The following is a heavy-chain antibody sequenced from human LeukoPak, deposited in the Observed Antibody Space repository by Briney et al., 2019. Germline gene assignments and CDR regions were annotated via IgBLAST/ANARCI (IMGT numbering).Heavy chain of an antibody. D-gene: IGHD5-12*01. CDR3: ARDRSVDFFDF. Sequence: GSLRLSCAASGFTLKNYGMHWVRQAPGKGLEWVAVIWYDGSNKYYADSVKGRFTISRDNSKNTLYLQMNTLRAEDTAIYYCARDRSVDFFDFWGQGTLVTVSS. CDR2: IWYDGSNK. V-gene: IGHV3-33*01. J-gene: IGHJ4*02. CDR1: GFTLKNYG.